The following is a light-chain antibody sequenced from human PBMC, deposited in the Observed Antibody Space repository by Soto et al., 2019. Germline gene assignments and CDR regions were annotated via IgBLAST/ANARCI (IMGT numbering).Light chain of an antibody. CDR2: DTN. J-gene: IGLJ7*01. CDR1: TGAVTNGHD. V-gene: IGLV7-46*01. CDR3: LLSYTGARV. Sequence: QAVVTQEPSLTVSPGGTVTLTCGSSTGAVTNGHDPFWYQQRPGQAPRTVIYDTNDRQSWTPARFSGSLLGGKAALTISGAQAEDEAHYYCLLSYTGARVFGGGTQLTVL.